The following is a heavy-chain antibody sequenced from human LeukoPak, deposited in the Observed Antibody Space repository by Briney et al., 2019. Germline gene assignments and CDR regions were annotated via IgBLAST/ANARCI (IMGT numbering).Heavy chain of an antibody. J-gene: IGHJ4*02. D-gene: IGHD3-9*01. CDR1: GGSISSYY. CDR2: IYYSGRT. Sequence: PSETLSLTCTVSGGSISSYYWSWIGQPPGKGLEWIGYIYYSGRTNYNPSLKSRVTISVDTSKNQFSLKLSSVTAADTAVYYCARQPINYYFDYWGQGTLVTVSS. CDR3: ARQPINYYFDY. V-gene: IGHV4-59*01.